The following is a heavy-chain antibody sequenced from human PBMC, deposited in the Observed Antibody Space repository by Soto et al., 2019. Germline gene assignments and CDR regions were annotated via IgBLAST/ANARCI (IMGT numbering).Heavy chain of an antibody. Sequence: QVQLQESGPGLVKPSETLSLTCTVSGGSVSSGSYYWSWIRQPPGKGLEWIGYIYYSGSTNSNPALRSRVTISVDTPKNKFSLKLSSVTAADTAVYYCARVAENNLAASWDDAFDIWGQGTLVTVSS. CDR2: IYYSGST. CDR3: ARVAENNLAASWDDAFDI. V-gene: IGHV4-61*01. CDR1: GGSVSSGSYY. D-gene: IGHD2-15*01. J-gene: IGHJ3*02.